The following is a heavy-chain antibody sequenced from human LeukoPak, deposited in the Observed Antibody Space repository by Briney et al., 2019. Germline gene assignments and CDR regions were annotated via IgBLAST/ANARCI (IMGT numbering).Heavy chain of an antibody. V-gene: IGHV3-23*01. CDR2: ISGSGGST. CDR1: GFTFSSYA. Sequence: GGSLRLSCAASGFTFSSYAMSWVRQAPGKGLEWVSVISGSGGSTYYADSVKGRFTISRDNSKNTLYLQMNSLRAEDTAVYYCAKGAYYDFWSGQFYYMDVWGKGTTVTVSS. CDR3: AKGAYYDFWSGQFYYMDV. D-gene: IGHD3-3*01. J-gene: IGHJ6*03.